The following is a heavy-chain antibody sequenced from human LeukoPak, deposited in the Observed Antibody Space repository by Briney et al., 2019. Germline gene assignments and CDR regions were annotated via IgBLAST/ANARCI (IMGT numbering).Heavy chain of an antibody. CDR3: AGAYTAMAIGDLYYYYYYMDV. J-gene: IGHJ6*03. Sequence: ASVKVSCKASGGTFSSYAISWVRQAPGQGLEWMGGIIPIFGTANYAQKFQGRVTITADESTSTAYMELSSLRSEDTAVYYCAGAYTAMAIGDLYYYYYYMDVWGKGTTVTVSS. V-gene: IGHV1-69*01. CDR1: GGTFSSYA. D-gene: IGHD5-18*01. CDR2: IIPIFGTA.